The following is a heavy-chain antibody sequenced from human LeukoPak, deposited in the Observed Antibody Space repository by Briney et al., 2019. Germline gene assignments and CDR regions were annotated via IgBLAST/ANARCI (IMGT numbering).Heavy chain of an antibody. CDR1: GSSISSYY. D-gene: IGHD3-3*01. V-gene: IGHV4-4*07. CDR3: AREPIATFGVITTRAFDV. J-gene: IGHJ3*01. Sequence: PSETLSLTCTVSGSSISSYYWSWIRQPAGKGLEWIGRIYTSGSTNYNPSLKSRVTMSVDTSKNQFSLKLSSVTAADTAVYYCAREPIATFGVITTRAFDVWGQGAMVTVSS. CDR2: IYTSGST.